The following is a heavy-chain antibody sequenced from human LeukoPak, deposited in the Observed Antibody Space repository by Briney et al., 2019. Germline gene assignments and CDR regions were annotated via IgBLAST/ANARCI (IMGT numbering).Heavy chain of an antibody. CDR2: IFYSGST. CDR1: SGSISTSNYY. CDR3: ATLVSTRYYFDY. J-gene: IGHJ4*02. Sequence: SETLSLTCTVSSGSISTSNYYWGWVRQPPGKALEWIGNIFYSGSTYYSPSLKSRVTISLDTSRNQFSLKLNSVTAADTAVYFCATLVSTRYYFDYWGQGTLVTVSS. D-gene: IGHD5/OR15-5a*01. V-gene: IGHV4-39*07.